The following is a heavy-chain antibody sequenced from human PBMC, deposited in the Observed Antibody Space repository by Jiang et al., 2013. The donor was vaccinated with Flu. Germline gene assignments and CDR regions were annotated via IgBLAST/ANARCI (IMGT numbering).Heavy chain of an antibody. CDR1: YTFIANY. D-gene: IGHD6-13*01. V-gene: IGHV1-2*06. Sequence: YTFIANYMHWVRQAPGQGLEWMGRLNPNSGDTNYAQKFQGRVTMTRDTSISTAYMELDSLTSEDTAVYYCARDTSGYGTAWFTHWGQGTLVTVSS. J-gene: IGHJ5*02. CDR3: ARDTSGYGTAWFTH. CDR2: LNPNSGDT.